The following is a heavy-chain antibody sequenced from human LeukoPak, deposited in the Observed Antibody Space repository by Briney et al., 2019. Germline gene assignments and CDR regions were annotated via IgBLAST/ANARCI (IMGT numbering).Heavy chain of an antibody. Sequence: GGSLRLSCAASGFTFSDYYMSWIRQAPGKGLEWVSYISSSGSTIYYADSVKGRFTISRDNAKNSLYLQMNSLRAEDTAVYYCARNYYSNYRRHLDYWGQGTLVTVSS. J-gene: IGHJ4*02. CDR3: ARNYYSNYRRHLDY. CDR2: ISSSGSTI. CDR1: GFTFSDYY. V-gene: IGHV3-11*01. D-gene: IGHD4-11*01.